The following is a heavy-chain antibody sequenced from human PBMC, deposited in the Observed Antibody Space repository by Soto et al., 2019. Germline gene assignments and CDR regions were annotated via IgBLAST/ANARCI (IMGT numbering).Heavy chain of an antibody. J-gene: IGHJ4*02. V-gene: IGHV4-30-4*01. CDR3: ARARFLTGHSPSHYFDY. Sequence: RSLTCTVSGGSISSGDYYWSWIRQPPGKGLEWIGYIYYSGSTYYNPSLKSRVTISVDTSKNQFSLKLSSVTAADTAVYYCARARFLTGHSPSHYFDYWGQGTLVTVSS. CDR2: IYYSGST. CDR1: GGSISSGDYY. D-gene: IGHD3-9*01.